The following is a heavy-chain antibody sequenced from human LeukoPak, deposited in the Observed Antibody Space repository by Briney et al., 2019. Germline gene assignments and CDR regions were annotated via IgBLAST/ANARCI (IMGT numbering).Heavy chain of an antibody. CDR2: IKQDRSEK. J-gene: IGHJ4*02. Sequence: GGSLRLLCAASGFTFTNYWMSWVRQAPGKGLDLVANIKQDRSEKYYVDSVKGRFTISRDNAKNSLYLQMNSLRVEDTAVYYCAKVAKYYYGSETYYFFEHWGQGTPATASS. V-gene: IGHV3-7*01. CDR1: GFTFTNYW. CDR3: AKVAKYYYGSETYYFFEH. D-gene: IGHD3-10*01.